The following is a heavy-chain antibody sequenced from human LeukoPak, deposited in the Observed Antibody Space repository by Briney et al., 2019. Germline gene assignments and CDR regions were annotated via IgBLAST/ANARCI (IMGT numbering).Heavy chain of an antibody. Sequence: GGSLRLSCAASGFTFTTYGMHWVRQAPGKGLEWVAIISYDGTYKYYVDSVKGRFTISRDNSKNTLYLQMDSLRAEDTAVYYCAKEGAITGAGTCYFQYWGQGTLVTVSS. D-gene: IGHD6-13*01. CDR1: GFTFTTYG. J-gene: IGHJ1*01. CDR2: ISYDGTYK. V-gene: IGHV3-30*18. CDR3: AKEGAITGAGTCYFQY.